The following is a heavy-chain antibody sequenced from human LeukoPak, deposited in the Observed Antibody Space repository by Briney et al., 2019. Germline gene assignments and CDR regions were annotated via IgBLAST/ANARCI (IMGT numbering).Heavy chain of an antibody. V-gene: IGHV3-30-3*01. D-gene: IGHD1-1*01. CDR3: ARDLSQLEQGWFDP. J-gene: IGHJ5*02. CDR1: GFTFSSYA. Sequence: PGRSLRLSCAASGFTFSSYAMHWVRQAPGKGLEWVAVISYDGSNKYYADSVKGRFTISRDNSKNTLYLQMNSLRAEDTAVYYCARDLSQLEQGWFDPWGQGTLVTASS. CDR2: ISYDGSNK.